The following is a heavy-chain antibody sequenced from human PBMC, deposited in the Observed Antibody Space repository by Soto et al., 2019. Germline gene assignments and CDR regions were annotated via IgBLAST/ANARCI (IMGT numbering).Heavy chain of an antibody. CDR1: GFTFSSYS. CDR2: ISSSSSYI. J-gene: IGHJ3*02. CDR3: ARGPLTDAFDI. Sequence: EVQLVESGGGLVKPGGSPRLSCAASGFTFSSYSMNWVRQAPGKGLEWVSSISSSSSYIYYADSVKGRFTISRDNAKNSLYLQMNSLRAEDTAVYYCARGPLTDAFDIWGQGTMVTVSS. D-gene: IGHD7-27*01. V-gene: IGHV3-21*01.